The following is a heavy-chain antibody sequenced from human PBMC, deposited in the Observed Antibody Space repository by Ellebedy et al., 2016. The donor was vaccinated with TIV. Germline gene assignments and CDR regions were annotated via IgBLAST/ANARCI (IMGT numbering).Heavy chain of an antibody. D-gene: IGHD1-1*01. Sequence: AASVKVSCKASGYTFNGFYIHWVRQAPGQGLEWMGLIDPSGGTTTYAQKFQGRITMTRDTSTSTVYMELSSLRSEDTAVYYCAGLQLDSGGFDYWGQGTLVTVSS. CDR3: AGLQLDSGGFDY. J-gene: IGHJ4*02. V-gene: IGHV1-46*02. CDR2: IDPSGGTT. CDR1: GYTFNGFY.